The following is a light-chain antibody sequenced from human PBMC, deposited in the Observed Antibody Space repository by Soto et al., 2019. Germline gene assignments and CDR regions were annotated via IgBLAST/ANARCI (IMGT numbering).Light chain of an antibody. CDR3: QQRSNWPPSIT. CDR2: GAS. V-gene: IGKV3-11*01. CDR1: QTITNNY. J-gene: IGKJ5*01. Sequence: EIVLTHSPGTLSLSPWERAALSFRAIQTITNNYLAWYQQKPGQAPRLLIYGASTRATGIPARFSGSGSGTDFTLTISSLEPEDFAVYYCQQRSNWPPSITFGQGTRLEIK.